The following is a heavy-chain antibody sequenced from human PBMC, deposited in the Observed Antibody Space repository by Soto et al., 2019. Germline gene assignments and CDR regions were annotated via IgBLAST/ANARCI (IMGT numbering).Heavy chain of an antibody. J-gene: IGHJ6*02. CDR1: GCTFSSDT. D-gene: IGHD3-3*01. CDR3: ARSYYDFASGYYYGMDV. CDR2: MNPNSGNT. V-gene: IGHV1-8*01. Sequence: VSVKVSCKASGCTFSSDTINWVLLAPGQGLEWMGWMNPNSGNTGYAQKFQGRVTMTRNTSISTAYMELSSLRSEDTAVYYCARSYYDFASGYYYGMDVWGQGTTVTVS.